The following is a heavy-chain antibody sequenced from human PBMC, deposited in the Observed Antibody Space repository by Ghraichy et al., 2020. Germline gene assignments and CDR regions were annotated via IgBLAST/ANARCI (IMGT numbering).Heavy chain of an antibody. J-gene: IGHJ2*01. V-gene: IGHV3-21*01. CDR1: GFTFSSYS. CDR2: ISSSSSYI. CDR3: ARDLGSTSLYSRYFDL. D-gene: IGHD6-13*01. Sequence: GGSLRLSCAASGFTFSSYSMNWVRQAPGKGLEWVSSISSSSSYIYYADSVKGLFTISRDNAKNSLYLQMNSLRAEDTAMYYCARDLGSTSLYSRYFDLWGRGTLVTVSS.